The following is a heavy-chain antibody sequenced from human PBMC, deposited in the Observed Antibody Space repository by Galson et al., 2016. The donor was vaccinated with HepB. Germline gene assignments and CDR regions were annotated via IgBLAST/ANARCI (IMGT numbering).Heavy chain of an antibody. V-gene: IGHV4-34*01. CDR1: GSFSGYS. J-gene: IGHJ6*02. D-gene: IGHD3-3*02. Sequence: GSFSGYSWNWIRQPPGKGLEWIGEMNDRGSTNYNPSLKSRVSISVDTSRNHLSLKMSSVTAADTAVYYCAPFRMDLWGQGTMVTVSS. CDR3: APFRMDL. CDR2: MNDRGST.